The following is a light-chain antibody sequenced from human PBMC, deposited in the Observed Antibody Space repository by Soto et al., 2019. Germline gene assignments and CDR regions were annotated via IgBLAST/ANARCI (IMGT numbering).Light chain of an antibody. CDR1: QSVRSN. V-gene: IGKV3-15*01. CDR2: GAS. CDR3: QEYDNWPLWT. J-gene: IGKJ1*01. Sequence: ETVMTQSPATLPVSPGERATLSCRASQSVRSNLAWYQQKPGQAPRLLIYGASTRATGVPARFGGSGSGTEFTLTINSLQSEDFALYYCQEYDNWPLWTFGQGTKVEVK.